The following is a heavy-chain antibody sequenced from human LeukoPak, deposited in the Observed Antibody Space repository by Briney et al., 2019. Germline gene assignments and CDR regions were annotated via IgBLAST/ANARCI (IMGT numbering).Heavy chain of an antibody. CDR1: GFTFSSYE. D-gene: IGHD3-22*01. CDR2: ISSSGSTI. CDR3: ARDGGGITMIVVVTPVPTYFDY. V-gene: IGHV3-48*03. Sequence: PGGSLRLSCAASGFTFSSYEMNWVRQAPGKGLEWVSYISSSGSTIYYADSVKGRFTISRDNAKKSLYLQMNSLRAEDTAVYSCARDGGGITMIVVVTPVPTYFDYWGQGTLVTVSS. J-gene: IGHJ4*02.